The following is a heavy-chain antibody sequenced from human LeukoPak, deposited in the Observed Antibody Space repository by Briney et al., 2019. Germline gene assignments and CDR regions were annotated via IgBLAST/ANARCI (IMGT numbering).Heavy chain of an antibody. V-gene: IGHV3-73*01. J-gene: IGHJ4*02. CDR2: IRSKANSYAT. CDR3: ITVGAPTGY. D-gene: IGHD1-26*01. CDR1: GFTFSGSA. Sequence: GGSLRLSCAASGFTFSGSAMHWVRQASGKGLEWVGRIRSKANSYATAYAASVKGRFTISRDDSKNTAYLQMNSLKTKDTAVYYCITVGAPTGYWGQGTLVTVSS.